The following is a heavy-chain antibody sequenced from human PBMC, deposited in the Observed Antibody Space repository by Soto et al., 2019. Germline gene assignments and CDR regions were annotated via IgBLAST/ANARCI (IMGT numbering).Heavy chain of an antibody. D-gene: IGHD2-2*01. CDR2: TYYRSKWYN. CDR1: GESVSSNSAA. V-gene: IGHV6-1*01. J-gene: IGHJ4*02. CDR3: AREPYCSSTSCPSPFDY. Sequence: SQTLSLTCAISGESVSSNSAAWNWIRQSPSRGLEWLGRTYYRSKWYNDYAVSVKSRITINPDTSKNQFSLQLNSVTPEDTAVYYCAREPYCSSTSCPSPFDYWGQGTLVTVSS.